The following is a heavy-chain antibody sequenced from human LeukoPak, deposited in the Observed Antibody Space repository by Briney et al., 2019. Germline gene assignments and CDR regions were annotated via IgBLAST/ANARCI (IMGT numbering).Heavy chain of an antibody. CDR2: IYYSGNT. Sequence: PSETLSLTCTVSGGSISSDYWSWIRQPPGKGLEWIGNIYYSGNTYYSPSLKSRVTISVDTSKNQCSLKLSSVTAADTAVYYCARQHDYNHDYWGQGTLVTVSS. V-gene: IGHV4-59*08. J-gene: IGHJ4*02. CDR1: GGSISSDY. D-gene: IGHD5-24*01. CDR3: ARQHDYNHDY.